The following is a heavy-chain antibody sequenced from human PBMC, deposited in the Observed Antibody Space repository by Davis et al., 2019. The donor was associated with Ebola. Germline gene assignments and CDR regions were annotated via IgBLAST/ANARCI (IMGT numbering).Heavy chain of an antibody. CDR3: VRDPALVVTGGGWFFGL. D-gene: IGHD2-21*02. J-gene: IGHJ2*01. CDR1: GLSASTNY. CDR2: ISGDSLYT. V-gene: IGHV3-11*06. Sequence: GESLKISCVVSGLSASTNYMGWIRQAPGKGLEWVSYISGDSLYTNYADSVRGRLTISRDDAKNSLYLQMNSLRAEDTAVYYCVRDPALVVTGGGWFFGLWGRGTLVTVSS.